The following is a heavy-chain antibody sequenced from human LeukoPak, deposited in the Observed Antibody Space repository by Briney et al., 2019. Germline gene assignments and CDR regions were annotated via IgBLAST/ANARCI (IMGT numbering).Heavy chain of an antibody. Sequence: PSETLSLTCAVYGGSFSGYYWSWIRQPPGKGLEWIGEINHSGSTNYNPSLKSRVTISVDTSKNQFSLKLSSVTAADTAVYYCARDRTVSYSEYSSSCFDYWGQGTLVTVSS. CDR2: INHSGST. CDR3: ARDRTVSYSEYSSSCFDY. D-gene: IGHD6-6*01. J-gene: IGHJ4*02. CDR1: GGSFSGYY. V-gene: IGHV4-34*01.